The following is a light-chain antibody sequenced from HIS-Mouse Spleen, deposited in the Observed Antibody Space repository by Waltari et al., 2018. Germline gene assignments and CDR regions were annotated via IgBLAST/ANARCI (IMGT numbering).Light chain of an antibody. Sequence: QSALTQPASVSGSPGQSITISCTGTSSDVGRYNLVSWYQQHPGKAPKLMIYEDSKRPSGIPERFSGSSSGTMATLTISGAQVEDEADYYCYSTDSSGNHRVFGGGTKLTVL. V-gene: IGLV2-23*01. CDR1: SSDVGRYNL. CDR3: YSTDSSGNHRV. J-gene: IGLJ2*01. CDR2: EDS.